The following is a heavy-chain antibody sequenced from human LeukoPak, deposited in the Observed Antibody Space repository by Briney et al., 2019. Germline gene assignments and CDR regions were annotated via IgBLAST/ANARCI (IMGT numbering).Heavy chain of an antibody. Sequence: GGSLRLSCAASGFTFSSYAMSWVRQAPGKGLEWVSAISGSGGSTYYADSVKGRFTISRDNSKNSLYLQMNSLRAEDTAVYYCAKDDDYGDLYYFDYWGQGTLVTVSS. CDR3: AKDDDYGDLYYFDY. CDR1: GFTFSSYA. CDR2: ISGSGGST. J-gene: IGHJ4*02. D-gene: IGHD4-17*01. V-gene: IGHV3-23*01.